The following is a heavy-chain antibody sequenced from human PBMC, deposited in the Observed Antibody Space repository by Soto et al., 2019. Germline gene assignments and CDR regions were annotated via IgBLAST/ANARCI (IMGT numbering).Heavy chain of an antibody. D-gene: IGHD1-1*01. CDR2: FYATGTT. V-gene: IGHV4-4*07. J-gene: IGHJ5*02. Sequence: SETLSLTCTVSGASISGFYWSWIRKSAGKGLEWIGRFYATGTTDYNPSLKSRVMMSVDTSKKQFSLKLRSVTAADTAVYYCVRDGTKTLRDWFDPWGQGMSVTVYS. CDR3: VRDGTKTLRDWFDP. CDR1: GASISGFY.